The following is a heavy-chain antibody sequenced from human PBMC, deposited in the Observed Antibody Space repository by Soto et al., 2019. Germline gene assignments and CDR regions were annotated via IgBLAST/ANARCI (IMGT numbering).Heavy chain of an antibody. CDR3: AHSDGGYEIIYFDF. D-gene: IGHD5-12*01. V-gene: IGHV2-5*01. J-gene: IGHJ4*02. CDR1: GFSFTTAGVA. Sequence: GSGPKLVNPTPTLKLTRTFSGFSFTTAGVAVGWIRETPGGALEWLTLIYYNDDRRFSPSLKTRLTITGDTSKNQVVLSLTNVEPGDTATYFCAHSDGGYEIIYFDFWGQGIPVTVSS. CDR2: IYYNDDR.